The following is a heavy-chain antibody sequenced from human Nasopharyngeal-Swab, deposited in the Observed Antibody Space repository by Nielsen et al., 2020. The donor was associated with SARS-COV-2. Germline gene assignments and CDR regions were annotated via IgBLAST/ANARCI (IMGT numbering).Heavy chain of an antibody. CDR1: GFTFSSSW. CDR3: ARDGVRYNWNDSGAYYYYGMDV. J-gene: IGHJ6*02. V-gene: IGHV3-11*04. Sequence: GESLKISCAASGFTFSSSWIHWIRQAPGKGLEWVSYISSSGSTIYYADSVKGRFTISRDNAKNSLYLQMNSLRAEDTAVYYCARDGVRYNWNDSGAYYYYGMDVWGQGTTVTVSS. CDR2: ISSSGSTI. D-gene: IGHD1-1*01.